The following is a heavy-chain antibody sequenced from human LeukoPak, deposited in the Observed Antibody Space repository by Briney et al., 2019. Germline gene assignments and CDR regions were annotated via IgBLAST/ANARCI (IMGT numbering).Heavy chain of an antibody. J-gene: IGHJ4*02. CDR3: ARETYYYDSSGPL. Sequence: PSETLSLTCAVYGGSFSGYYWSWIRQPPGKGLEWIGEINHSGSTNYNPSLKSRVTISVDTSKNQFSLKLSSVTAADTAVYHCARETYYYDSSGPLWGQGTLVTVSS. V-gene: IGHV4-34*01. CDR1: GGSFSGYY. D-gene: IGHD3-22*01. CDR2: INHSGST.